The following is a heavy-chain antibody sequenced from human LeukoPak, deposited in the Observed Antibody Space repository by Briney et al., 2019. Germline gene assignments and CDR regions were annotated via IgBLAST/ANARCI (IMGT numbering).Heavy chain of an antibody. J-gene: IGHJ4*02. CDR2: MYSGGST. D-gene: IGHD6-13*01. Sequence: PGGSLRLSCAASGFTVSSHYMSWVRQAPGKGLEWVSVMYSGGSTYYADSVKGRFIISRDNSKNTPYFQMNSLRAEDTAVYYCASSYSSSWPEIDYWGQGTLVTVSS. CDR1: GFTVSSHY. V-gene: IGHV3-66*01. CDR3: ASSYSSSWPEIDY.